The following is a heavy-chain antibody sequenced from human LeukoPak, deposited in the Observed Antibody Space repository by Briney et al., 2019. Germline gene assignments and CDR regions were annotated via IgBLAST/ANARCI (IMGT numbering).Heavy chain of an antibody. D-gene: IGHD2-2*01. V-gene: IGHV4-59*01. Sequence: SETLSLTCTVSGGSISSYYWSWIRQPPGKGLEWIGYIYYSGSTNYNPSLKSRVTISVDTSKNQFSLKLSSVTAADTAVYYCARSIVVVPAAICRLDPWGQGTLVTVSS. CDR1: GGSISSYY. J-gene: IGHJ5*02. CDR3: ARSIVVVPAAICRLDP. CDR2: IYYSGST.